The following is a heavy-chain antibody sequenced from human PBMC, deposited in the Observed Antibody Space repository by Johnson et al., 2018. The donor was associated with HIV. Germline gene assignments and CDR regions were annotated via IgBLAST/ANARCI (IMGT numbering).Heavy chain of an antibody. D-gene: IGHD6-13*01. CDR3: ARAIAAAGSSLEDDA. CDR2: INWNGGST. J-gene: IGHJ3*01. V-gene: IGHV3-20*04. Sequence: VQLVESGGGVVRPGGSLRLSCAASGFTFDDYGMSWVRQAPGKGLEWVSGINWNGGSTGYGDSVKGRFTISRDNTENALYLQMNSLRAEDTALYYCARAIAAAGSSLEDDAWGQGTMVTVSS. CDR1: GFTFDDYG.